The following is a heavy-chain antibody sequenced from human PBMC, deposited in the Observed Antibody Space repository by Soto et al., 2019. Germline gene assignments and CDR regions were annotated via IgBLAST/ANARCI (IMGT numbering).Heavy chain of an antibody. V-gene: IGHV3-53*04. CDR3: ARDGSGTYYTD. Sequence: PSETLSLTCAVSSGSISSSNWWSWVRQPPGKGLEWVSVIYSGGSTYYADSVKGRFTISRHNSKNTLYLQMNSLRAEDTAVYFCARDGSGTYYTDWGQGTLVTVSS. J-gene: IGHJ4*02. CDR1: SGSISSSNW. D-gene: IGHD3-10*01. CDR2: IYSGGST.